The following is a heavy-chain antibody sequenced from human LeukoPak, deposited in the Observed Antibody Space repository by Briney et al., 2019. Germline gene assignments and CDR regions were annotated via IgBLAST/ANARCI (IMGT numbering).Heavy chain of an antibody. CDR1: GGSISSHY. V-gene: IGHV4-59*11. J-gene: IGHJ3*02. CDR2: IYYSGST. Sequence: SETLSLTCTVSGGSISSHYWSWIRQPPGKGLEWIGYIYYSGSTNYNPSLKSRVTISVDTSRNQFSLKLSSVTAADTAVYYCARESPTYYDFWSGYYSHDAFDIWGQGAVVTVSS. D-gene: IGHD3-3*01. CDR3: ARESPTYYDFWSGYYSHDAFDI.